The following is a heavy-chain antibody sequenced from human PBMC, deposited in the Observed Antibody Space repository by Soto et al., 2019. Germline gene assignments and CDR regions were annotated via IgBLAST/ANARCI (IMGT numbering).Heavy chain of an antibody. D-gene: IGHD3-10*01. CDR2: IDGSGGIT. J-gene: IGHJ5*02. CDR3: VKNSGWFNT. CDR1: GFTFGTTD. V-gene: IGHV3-23*01. Sequence: GGSLRLSCGASGFTFGTTDMSWVRQAPGEGLEWVSTIDGSGGITYYADSVKGRFTISRDNSRNTVYLQMNSLRGDDTALYYCVKNSGWFNTWGQGALVTVYS.